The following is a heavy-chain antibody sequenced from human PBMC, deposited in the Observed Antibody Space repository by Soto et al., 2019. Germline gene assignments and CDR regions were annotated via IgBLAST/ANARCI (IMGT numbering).Heavy chain of an antibody. CDR3: TRGGTPYSSWHNYFNGMDV. V-gene: IGHV1-2*02. CDR2: MNPKSGAT. D-gene: IGHD5-12*01. J-gene: IGHJ6*01. Sequence: QAQVEQSGAEVKKPGASVKVSCKSSGYTFTDYYVHWVRQAPGQGLEWMGWMNPKSGATNYAQKFRGRVSVTRDTSNTTAYMELTRVTSGDTAVYYCTRGGTPYSSWHNYFNGMDVWGQGTTVTVSA. CDR1: GYTFTDYY.